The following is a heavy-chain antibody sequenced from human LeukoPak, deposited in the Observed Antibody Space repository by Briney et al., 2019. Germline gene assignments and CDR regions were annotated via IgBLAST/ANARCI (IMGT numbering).Heavy chain of an antibody. Sequence: SVKVSCKASGGTFHSYTINWVRQAPGQGLEWMGGIIPIFATTNYAQKFQGRVTITADESTSTAYMELSSLSSEDTAVYYCASGTVASMDIWGQGTMVTVSS. V-gene: IGHV1-69*13. CDR3: ASGTVASMDI. CDR1: GGTFHSYT. J-gene: IGHJ3*02. D-gene: IGHD5-12*01. CDR2: IIPIFATT.